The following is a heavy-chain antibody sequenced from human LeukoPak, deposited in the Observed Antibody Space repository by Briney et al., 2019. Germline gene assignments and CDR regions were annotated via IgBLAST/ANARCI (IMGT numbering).Heavy chain of an antibody. Sequence: GGSLRLSCAASGFTFSSFAMTWVRQAPGKGLEWVSTVSGSAGRTDYADSVKGRFTISRDNLKNTLYLQMNGLRAEDTAVYYCAREVVELRAFDYWGQGTLVTVSS. CDR1: GFTFSSFA. CDR3: AREVVELRAFDY. CDR2: VSGSAGRT. D-gene: IGHD1-7*01. V-gene: IGHV3-23*01. J-gene: IGHJ4*02.